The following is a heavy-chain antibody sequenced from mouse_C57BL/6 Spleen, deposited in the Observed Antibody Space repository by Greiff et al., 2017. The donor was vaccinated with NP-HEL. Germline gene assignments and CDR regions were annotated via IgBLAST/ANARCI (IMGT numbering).Heavy chain of an antibody. CDR1: VYTFTDYE. CDR3: TRQDLLRSFAY. V-gene: IGHV1-15*01. J-gene: IGHJ3*01. D-gene: IGHD1-1*01. CDR2: IDPETGGT. Sequence: VKLQESGAELVRPGASVTLSCKASVYTFTDYEMHWVKQTPVHGLKWIGAIDPETGGTAYNQKFKGKAILTADKSSSTVDMELRSLTSEDSAVYYCTRQDLLRSFAYWGQGTLVTVSA.